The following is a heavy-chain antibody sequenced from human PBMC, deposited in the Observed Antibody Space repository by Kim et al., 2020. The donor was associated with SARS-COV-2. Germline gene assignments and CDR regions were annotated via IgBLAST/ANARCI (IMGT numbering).Heavy chain of an antibody. CDR3: ARDGGARSRVAAAWFDP. Sequence: SETLSLTCTVSGGSVSSGSYYWSWIRQPPGKGLEWIGYIYYSGSTNYNPSLKSRVTISVNTSKNQFSLKLSSVTAADTAVYYRARDGGARSRVAAAWFDPWGQGTLVTVSS. V-gene: IGHV4-61*01. CDR1: GGSVSSGSYY. D-gene: IGHD3-16*01. CDR2: IYYSGST. J-gene: IGHJ5*02.